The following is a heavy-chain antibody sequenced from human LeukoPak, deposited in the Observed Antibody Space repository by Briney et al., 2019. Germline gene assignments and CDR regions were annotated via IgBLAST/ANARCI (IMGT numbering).Heavy chain of an antibody. V-gene: IGHV3-7*01. J-gene: IGHJ4*02. CDR1: GFTFSSYW. D-gene: IGHD4-17*01. CDR3: ARDDTVTTRVGFVD. CDR2: IKQDGSGK. Sequence: GGSLRLSCAASGFTFSSYWMSWVRQAPGKGLEWVANIKQDGSGKYYVDSVKGRFTISRDNAKKSLYLLMNSLRAEDTAVYYCARDDTVTTRVGFVDWGQGTLVTVSS.